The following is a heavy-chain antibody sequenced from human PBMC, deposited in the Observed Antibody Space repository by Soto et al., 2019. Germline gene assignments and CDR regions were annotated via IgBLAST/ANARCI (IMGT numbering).Heavy chain of an antibody. Sequence: PGGSLRLSCAVSRFNISNHAMTWVRQAPGEGLEWVSAISGSGGSTYYADSVKGRFTISRDNSKNTLYLQMNSLRAEDTAVYYCAKGYSSSPRVYFDYWGQGTMVTV. CDR2: ISGSGGST. J-gene: IGHJ4*02. D-gene: IGHD6-6*01. CDR1: RFNISNHA. CDR3: AKGYSSSPRVYFDY. V-gene: IGHV3-23*01.